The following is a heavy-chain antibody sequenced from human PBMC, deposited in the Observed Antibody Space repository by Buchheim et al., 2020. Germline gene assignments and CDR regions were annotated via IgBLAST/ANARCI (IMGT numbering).Heavy chain of an antibody. CDR3: ARQLSVTGTRSQFDY. D-gene: IGHD2-21*02. J-gene: IGHJ4*02. Sequence: QLQLQESGPGLVKPSETLSLTCTVSGDSISSTSYYWGWVRQPPGEGLEWIGNIYYSGSTYYTPSLRGRVTISVDTSKNQFSLRLTSVTAADTAVYYCARQLSVTGTRSQFDYWGQGTL. CDR2: IYYSGST. CDR1: GDSISSTSYY. V-gene: IGHV4-39*01.